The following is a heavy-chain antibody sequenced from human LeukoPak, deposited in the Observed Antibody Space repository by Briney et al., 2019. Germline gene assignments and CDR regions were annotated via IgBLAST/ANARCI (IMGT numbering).Heavy chain of an antibody. CDR3: ARSSIASGWYLDY. V-gene: IGHV4-59*08. Sequence: SETLSLTCAVYGGSFSGYYWSWIRQPPGKGLEWIGYIYNSGSANYNPSLKSRVTISVDTSKNQFSLKLSSVTAADTAVYYCARSSIASGWYLDYWGQGTLVTVSS. CDR1: GGSFSGYY. CDR2: IYNSGSA. J-gene: IGHJ4*02. D-gene: IGHD6-19*01.